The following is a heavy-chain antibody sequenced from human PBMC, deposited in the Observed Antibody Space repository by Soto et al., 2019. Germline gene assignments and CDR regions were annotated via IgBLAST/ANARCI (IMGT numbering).Heavy chain of an antibody. CDR3: AKEDRYFDWLLSTYYYYGMDV. Sequence: GGSLRLSCAASGFTFSSYAMSWVRQAPGKGLEWVSAISGSGGSTYYADSVKGRFTISRDNSKNTLYLQMNSLRAEDTAVYYCAKEDRYFDWLLSTYYYYGMDVWGQGTTVTVSS. J-gene: IGHJ6*02. CDR1: GFTFSSYA. V-gene: IGHV3-23*01. D-gene: IGHD3-9*01. CDR2: ISGSGGST.